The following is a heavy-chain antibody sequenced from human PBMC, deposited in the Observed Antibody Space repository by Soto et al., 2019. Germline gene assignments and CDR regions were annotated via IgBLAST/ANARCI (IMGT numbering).Heavy chain of an antibody. D-gene: IGHD1-26*01. J-gene: IGHJ4*01. CDR1: GDSVSSNTAG. CDR3: ARGEQYSGRIFDY. CDR2: TYYRSKWYY. Sequence: QVQLQQSGPGLVKPSQTLLLTCDISGDSVSSNTAGCNWVRQSPSRGLEWLGRTYYRSKWYYDYALSVRSRITINPDTSKNQYSLQLNSVTPEDTAVYYCARGEQYSGRIFDYWGQGTLVTVSS. V-gene: IGHV6-1*01.